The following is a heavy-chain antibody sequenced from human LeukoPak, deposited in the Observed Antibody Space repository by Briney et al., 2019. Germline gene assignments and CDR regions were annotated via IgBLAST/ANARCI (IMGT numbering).Heavy chain of an antibody. V-gene: IGHV4-38-2*01. CDR2: IYHSGST. Sequence: PSETLSLTCAVSGYSISSGYYWGWIRQPPGKGLEWIGSIYHSGSTYYNPSLKSRVTISVDTSKNQFSLKLSSVTAADTAVYYCARASSIRYMIVVVKDAFDIWGQGTMVTVSS. CDR3: ARASSIRYMIVVVKDAFDI. CDR1: GYSISSGYY. D-gene: IGHD3-22*01. J-gene: IGHJ3*02.